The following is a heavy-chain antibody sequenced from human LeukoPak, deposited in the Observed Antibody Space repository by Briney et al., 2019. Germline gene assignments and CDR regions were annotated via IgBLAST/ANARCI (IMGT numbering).Heavy chain of an antibody. V-gene: IGHV3-30*03. D-gene: IGHD1-26*01. J-gene: IGHJ6*02. CDR1: GFTFSSYG. CDR3: ASLPIRQYYGLDV. CDR2: ISYDGSNK. Sequence: PGRSLRLSCAASGFTFSSYGMHWLRQAPGKGLEGVAVISYDGSNKYYADSVKGRFTISRDNSKNTLYLQMNSLRAEDTAVYYCASLPIRQYYGLDVWGQGTTVTVSS.